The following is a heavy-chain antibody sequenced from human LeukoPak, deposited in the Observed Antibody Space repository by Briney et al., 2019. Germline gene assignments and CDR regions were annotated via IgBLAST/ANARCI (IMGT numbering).Heavy chain of an antibody. V-gene: IGHV7-4-1*02. CDR2: INTNTGNP. Sequence: ASVKVSCKASGYTFTSYAMNWVRQAPGQGLEWMGWINTNTGNPTYAQGFTGRFVFSLDTSVSTAYLQISSLKAEDTAVYYCARALQYYYDSSVPYGESWGQGTPVTVSS. J-gene: IGHJ5*02. CDR3: ARALQYYYDSSVPYGES. D-gene: IGHD3-22*01. CDR1: GYTFTSYA.